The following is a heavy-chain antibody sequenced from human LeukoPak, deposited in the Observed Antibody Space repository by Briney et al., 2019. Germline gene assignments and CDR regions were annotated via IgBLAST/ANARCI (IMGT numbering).Heavy chain of an antibody. CDR2: IYYSGST. Sequence: SETLSLTCTVSGDSISGYYWSWIRQPPGKGLEWIGYIYYSGSTNYNPSLKSRVTISADTSKNQFSLKLSSVTAADTAVYYCARGAPSASHYDCWGQETLVTVSS. J-gene: IGHJ4*02. CDR1: GDSISGYY. CDR3: ARGAPSASHYDC. V-gene: IGHV4-59*01.